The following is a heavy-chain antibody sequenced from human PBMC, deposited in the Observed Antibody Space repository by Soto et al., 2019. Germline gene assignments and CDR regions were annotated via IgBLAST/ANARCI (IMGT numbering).Heavy chain of an antibody. CDR1: GGSISSYY. J-gene: IGHJ4*02. CDR3: ARETLT. Sequence: SETLSLTCTVSGGSISSYYWSWIRQPPGKGLEWIGEINHSGSTNYNPSLKSRVTISVDTSKNQFSLKLSSVTAADTAVYFCARETLTWGQGTLVTVSS. CDR2: INHSGST. V-gene: IGHV4-34*01.